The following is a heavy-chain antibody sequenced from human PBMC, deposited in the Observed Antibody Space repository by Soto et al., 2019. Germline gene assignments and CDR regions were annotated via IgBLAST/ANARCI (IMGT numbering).Heavy chain of an antibody. D-gene: IGHD6-19*01. V-gene: IGHV3-30*18. CDR1: GFTFSS. CDR2: ISYDGNNK. J-gene: IGHJ6*02. Sequence: QVQLVESGGGVVPPGRSLRLSCAASGFTFSSMHCVRQAPGKGLEWVAIISYDGNNKYYLDSVKGRFTISRDNSKNTLYLQMNSLRAEDTAVYYCTKDGVAGYGMDVWGQGTTVTVSS. CDR3: TKDGVAGYGMDV.